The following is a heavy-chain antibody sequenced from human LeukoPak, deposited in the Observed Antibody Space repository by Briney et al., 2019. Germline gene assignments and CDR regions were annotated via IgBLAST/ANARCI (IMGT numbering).Heavy chain of an antibody. D-gene: IGHD3-10*01. V-gene: IGHV3-30*02. J-gene: IGHJ4*02. Sequence: PGGSLRLSCAASGFTFSSYGMHWARQAPGKGLEWVAFIRYDGSNKYYADSVKGRFTISRDNSKNTLYLQMNGLRAEDTAVYYCAKLGFGEPIGDYWGQGTLVTVSS. CDR2: IRYDGSNK. CDR3: AKLGFGEPIGDY. CDR1: GFTFSSYG.